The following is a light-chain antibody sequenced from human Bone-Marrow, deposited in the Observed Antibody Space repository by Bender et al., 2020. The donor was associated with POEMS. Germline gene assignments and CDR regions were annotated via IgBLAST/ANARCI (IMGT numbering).Light chain of an antibody. CDR1: NIGSKS. CDR3: QVWDSSSDHHVV. V-gene: IGLV3-21*02. Sequence: SYVLTQPPSVSMAPGRTARITCGGNNIGSKSVHWYQQKPGQAPVLVAYDDSDRPSGIPERFSGSKSGNTATLTISRVEAGDEADYYCQVWDSSSDHHVVFGGGTKLTVL. J-gene: IGLJ2*01. CDR2: DDS.